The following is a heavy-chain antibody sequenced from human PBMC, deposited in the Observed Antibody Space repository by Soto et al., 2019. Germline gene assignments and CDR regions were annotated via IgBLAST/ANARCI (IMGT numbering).Heavy chain of an antibody. Sequence: ARSLTLSCASSVFTVTSNYMKCVSQAPRKWLEWDSVIYSDDRTYYADSVKGRFTIYRDNSKNTVYLQLNSLRAEDTAVYYCTRERFLEWLVGVRFWAFDNWGPGTIVTVSS. CDR1: VFTVTSNY. CDR2: IYSDDRT. D-gene: IGHD3-3*01. V-gene: IGHV3-53*01. J-gene: IGHJ3*02. CDR3: TRERFLEWLVGVRFWAFDN.